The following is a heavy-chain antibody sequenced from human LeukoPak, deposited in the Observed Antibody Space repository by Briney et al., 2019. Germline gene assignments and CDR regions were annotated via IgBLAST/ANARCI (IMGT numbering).Heavy chain of an antibody. CDR1: GFTFDDYG. CDR2: INWNGGST. CDR3: ARGARGVSGYYFDF. J-gene: IGHJ4*02. Sequence: PGGSLRLSCAASGFTFDDYGMSWVRQAPGKGLEWFSGINWNGGSTGYADSVKGRFTISRDNAKNSLYLQMNSLRAEDTALYCCARGARGVSGYYFDFWGQGTLVTVSS. V-gene: IGHV3-20*04. D-gene: IGHD3-10*01.